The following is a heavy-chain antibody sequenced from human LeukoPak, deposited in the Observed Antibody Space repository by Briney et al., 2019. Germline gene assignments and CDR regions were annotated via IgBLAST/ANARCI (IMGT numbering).Heavy chain of an antibody. CDR3: AREDSTGSHNFDY. D-gene: IGHD1-1*01. CDR1: GYTFTGYY. CDR2: INPNSGGT. Sequence: GASVKVSCKASGYTFTGYYMHWVRQAPGQGLEWMGWINPNSGGTNYAQKFQGRVTMTRDTSISTAYMELSRLRSDDTAVYYCAREDSTGSHNFDYWGQGTQVTVSS. V-gene: IGHV1-2*02. J-gene: IGHJ4*02.